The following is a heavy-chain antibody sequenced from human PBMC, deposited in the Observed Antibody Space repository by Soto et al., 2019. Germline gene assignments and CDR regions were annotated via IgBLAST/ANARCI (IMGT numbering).Heavy chain of an antibody. V-gene: IGHV4-39*01. Sequence: SETLSLTCTVSGGSISSSSYYWGWIRQPPGKGLEWIGSIYYSGSTYYNPSLKSRVTISVDTSKNQFSLKLSSVTAADTAVYYCARGGRARGIVVVVAAFDYWGQGTLVTVSS. D-gene: IGHD2-15*01. CDR2: IYYSGST. CDR3: ARGGRARGIVVVVAAFDY. J-gene: IGHJ4*02. CDR1: GGSISSSSYY.